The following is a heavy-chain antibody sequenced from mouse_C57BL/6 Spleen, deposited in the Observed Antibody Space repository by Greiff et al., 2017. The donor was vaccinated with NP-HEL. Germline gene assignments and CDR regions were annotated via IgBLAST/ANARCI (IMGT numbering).Heavy chain of an antibody. CDR1: GYNFTDYY. V-gene: IGHV1-69*02. CDR3: ATPRAQEDCFAY. J-gene: IGHJ3*01. D-gene: IGHD3-2*02. Sequence: QVQLQQSGAELVRPGASVKLSCKASGYNFTDYYMHWVKQRPGQGLEWIGEIDPENGDTKYDQKFKGKATLTVDKSSSTAYLQLRSLTSEDSAVYYCATPRAQEDCFAYWGQGTTVTVSS. CDR2: IDPENGDT.